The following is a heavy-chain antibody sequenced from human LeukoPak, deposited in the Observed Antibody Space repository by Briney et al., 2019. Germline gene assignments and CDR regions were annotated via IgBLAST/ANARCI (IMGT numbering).Heavy chain of an antibody. D-gene: IGHD1-26*01. CDR1: GGSISSSSYY. V-gene: IGHV4-39*07. J-gene: IGHJ4*02. Sequence: PSETLSLTCTVSGGSISSSSYYWGWIRQPPGKGLEWIGSIYYSGSTNYNPSLKSRVTMSVDTSKNQFSLKLSSVTAADTAVYYCARAMGGVGATAFDYWGQGTLVTVSS. CDR3: ARAMGGVGATAFDY. CDR2: IYYSGST.